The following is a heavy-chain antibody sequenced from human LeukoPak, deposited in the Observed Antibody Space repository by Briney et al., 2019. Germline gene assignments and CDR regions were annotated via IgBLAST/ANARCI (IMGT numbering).Heavy chain of an antibody. CDR1: GGSISSYY. V-gene: IGHV4-59*08. Sequence: PSETLSLTCTVSGGSISSYYWNWIRQPPGKGLEWIGYIFSSGSTNYSPSLKSRVTISVDTSKNQFSLKLSSVTAADTAVYYCARHFSSRGGSFDYWGQGTLVTVSS. CDR3: ARHFSSRGGSFDY. D-gene: IGHD3-10*01. J-gene: IGHJ4*02. CDR2: IFSSGST.